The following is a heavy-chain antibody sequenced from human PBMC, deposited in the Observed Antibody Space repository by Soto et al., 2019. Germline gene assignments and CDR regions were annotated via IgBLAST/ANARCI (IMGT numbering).Heavy chain of an antibody. CDR1: GFTFSSYA. D-gene: IGHD3-10*01. J-gene: IGHJ4*02. Sequence: EVQLLESGGGLVQPGGSLRLSCAASGFTFSSYALSWVRQAPGKGLEWVSAISANGQGIYYADSVKGRFTISRDNARNTLYLEMNSLRAEDTALYYCTRDIGGKGAYWGQGTLVTVSS. CDR3: TRDIGGKGAY. CDR2: ISANGQGI. V-gene: IGHV3-23*01.